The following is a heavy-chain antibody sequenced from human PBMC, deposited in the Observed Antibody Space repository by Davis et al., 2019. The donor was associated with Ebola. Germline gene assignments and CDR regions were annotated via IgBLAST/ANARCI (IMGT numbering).Heavy chain of an antibody. CDR1: GGSISSYD. J-gene: IGHJ3*02. Sequence: PSETLSLTCTVSGGSISSYDMNWVRQAPGKGLEWVSFIRTGSTASIYYADSVKGRFTASRDNAKNSLYLQMNGLRDEDTAVYYCARDRSGGAFDIWGQGTMVTVSS. D-gene: IGHD1-26*01. CDR2: IRTGSTASI. CDR3: ARDRSGGAFDI. V-gene: IGHV3-48*02.